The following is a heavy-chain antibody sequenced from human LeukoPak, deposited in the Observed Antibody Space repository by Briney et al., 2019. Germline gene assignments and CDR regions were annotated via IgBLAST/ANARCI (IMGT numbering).Heavy chain of an antibody. CDR2: ITPIFGEA. Sequence: ASVKVSCKVSGGTFSSYPISWVRQAPGQGLEWMGEITPIFGEAQNAEKFQGRVTITADEPTSTVYMELTSLRLDDTAMYYCASQGGYDMSPALRAGITFDYWGQGTLVTVSS. D-gene: IGHD5-12*01. CDR1: GGTFSSYP. J-gene: IGHJ4*02. CDR3: ASQGGYDMSPALRAGITFDY. V-gene: IGHV1-69*01.